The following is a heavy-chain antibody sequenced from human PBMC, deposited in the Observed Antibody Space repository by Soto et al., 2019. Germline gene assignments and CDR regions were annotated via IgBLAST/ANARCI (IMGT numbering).Heavy chain of an antibody. CDR1: GGSVSSGSYY. V-gene: IGHV4-61*01. CDR3: ARVSSGWYYFDY. J-gene: IGHJ4*02. D-gene: IGHD6-19*01. Sequence: PSQTLSLSCTVSGGSVSSGSYYGSWIRQPPGKGLEWIGYMYNSGSTNYTPSLKSRVIISVDTSKNQFSLKLSSGTAADTAVYYCARVSSGWYYFDYWGQGTLVTVSS. CDR2: MYNSGST.